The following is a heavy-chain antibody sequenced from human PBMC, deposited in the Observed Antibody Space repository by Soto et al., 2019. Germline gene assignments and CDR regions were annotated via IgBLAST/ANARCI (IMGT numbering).Heavy chain of an antibody. CDR1: GFSLSTSEVG. Sequence: QITLKESGPTVVKPTQTLTLTCTLSGFSLSTSEVGVGWIRQPPGKGLEWLALIYWDDDKRYSPYLKSRLTLTKDTYKNQVVLTLTNMYPVDTATYYCAHRFDWYYFDYWGQGTLVTVSS. D-gene: IGHD3-9*01. CDR3: AHRFDWYYFDY. J-gene: IGHJ4*02. V-gene: IGHV2-5*02. CDR2: IYWDDDK.